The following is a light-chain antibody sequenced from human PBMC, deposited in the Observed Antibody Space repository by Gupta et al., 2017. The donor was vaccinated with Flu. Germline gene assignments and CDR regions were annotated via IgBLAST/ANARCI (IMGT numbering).Light chain of an antibody. CDR1: SSDIKNNF. CDR2: RNN. CDR3: AAWDDSLVGWV. V-gene: IGLV1-47*01. J-gene: IGLJ3*02. Sequence: RVTIACSGSSSDIKNNFVDGYQQLPGTAPTLLIYRNNHRPSGAPDRFSGSKSGTSASLAISGLRSEDEADYYCAAWDDSLVGWVFGGGTKLTVL.